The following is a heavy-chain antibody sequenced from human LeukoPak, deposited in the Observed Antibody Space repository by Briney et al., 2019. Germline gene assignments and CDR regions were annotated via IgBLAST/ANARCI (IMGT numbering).Heavy chain of an antibody. D-gene: IGHD6-25*01. J-gene: IGHJ4*02. CDR1: GLTFIVNL. Sequence: GGALRLSCATSGLTFIVNLMCWGRETPGGGVGGVSRIQGDGSSTIYADSVKGRFTISRDHAKNTLYLQMNSLRAEETAVYYCSTQRGGSPGDYWGPGDLVTVSS. V-gene: IGHV3-74*01. CDR2: IQGDGSST. CDR3: STQRGGSPGDY.